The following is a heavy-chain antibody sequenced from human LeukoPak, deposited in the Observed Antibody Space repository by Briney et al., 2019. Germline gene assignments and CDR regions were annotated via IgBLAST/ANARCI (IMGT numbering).Heavy chain of an antibody. V-gene: IGHV4-39*01. D-gene: IGHD3-22*01. CDR1: GDSVRSGNYY. CDR3: ARRRYYDGTGYLD. CDR2: VYYTGKT. J-gene: IGHJ1*01. Sequence: SETLSLTCTVSGDSVRSGNYYWDWIRQPPGKGLEWVGTVYYTGKTYYSPSLKSRVSIFVDASNSRFSLNLNSVTAADTAVYYCARRRYYDGTGYLDWGQGTLVTV.